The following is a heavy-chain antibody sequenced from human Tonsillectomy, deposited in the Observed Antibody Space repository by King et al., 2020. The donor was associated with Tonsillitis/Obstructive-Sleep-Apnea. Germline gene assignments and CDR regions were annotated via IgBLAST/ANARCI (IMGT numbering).Heavy chain of an antibody. CDR2: ISYDGSNK. D-gene: IGHD6-19*01. CDR3: ERSVQGWHYFDY. CDR1: GFKFSSYA. V-gene: IGHV3-30*04. Sequence: VQLVESGGGVVQPGRSLRLSCAASGFKFSSYAMHWVRQAPGKGLEWVAFISYDGSNKYYADSVKGRFTISRENSKNTLFLQMNSLRVEDTAVYYCERSVQGWHYFDYWGQGTLVTVSS. J-gene: IGHJ4*02.